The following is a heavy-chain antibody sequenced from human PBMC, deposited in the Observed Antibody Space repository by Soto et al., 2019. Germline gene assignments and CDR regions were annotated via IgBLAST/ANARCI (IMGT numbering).Heavy chain of an antibody. D-gene: IGHD3-9*01. J-gene: IGHJ4*02. V-gene: IGHV3-21*01. CDR1: GFTFSSYS. CDR2: INSSSSYI. CDR3: ARDGPGGYDILTGYYRRSSFDY. Sequence: EVQLVESGGGLVKPGGSLRLSCAASGFTFSSYSMNWVRQAPGKGLEWVSSINSSSSYIYYADSVKGRFTISRDNAKNSLYLQMNSLRAEDTAVYYCARDGPGGYDILTGYYRRSSFDYWGQGTLVTVSS.